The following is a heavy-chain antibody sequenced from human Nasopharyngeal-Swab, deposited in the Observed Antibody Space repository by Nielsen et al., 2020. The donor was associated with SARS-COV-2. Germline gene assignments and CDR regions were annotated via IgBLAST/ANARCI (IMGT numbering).Heavy chain of an antibody. CDR3: ARATTVVTPYFDY. V-gene: IGHV3-7*04. J-gene: IGHJ4*02. Sequence: GGSLRLSCEASGFTFSSYWMSWVRQAPGKGLEWVANIKQDGSEKYYVDSVKGRFTISRDNAKNSLYLQMNSLRAEDTAVYYCARATTVVTPYFDYWGQGTLVTVSS. CDR2: IKQDGSEK. CDR1: GFTFSSYW. D-gene: IGHD4-23*01.